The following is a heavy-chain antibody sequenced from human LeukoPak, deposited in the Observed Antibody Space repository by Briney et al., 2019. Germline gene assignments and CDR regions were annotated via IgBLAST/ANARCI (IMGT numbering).Heavy chain of an antibody. CDR2: ISGGGGST. J-gene: IGHJ4*02. CDR3: AKAARITIFGVVIHPFDY. V-gene: IGHV3-23*01. CDR1: GFTFSSYA. Sequence: QSGGSLRLSCAASGFTFSSYAMSWVRQAPGKGLEWVSAISGGGGSTYYADAVKGRFTISRDNSKSTLYLQMNSLRAEDTAVYYCAKAARITIFGVVIHPFDYWGQGTLVTVSS. D-gene: IGHD3-3*01.